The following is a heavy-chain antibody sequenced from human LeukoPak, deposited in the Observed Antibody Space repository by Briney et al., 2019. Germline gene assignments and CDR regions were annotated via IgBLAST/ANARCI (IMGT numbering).Heavy chain of an antibody. Sequence: ASVKVSCKASGGTFISYTISWVRQAPGQGLEWMGRIIPILGIANYAQKFQGRVTITADKSTSTAYMELSSLRSEDTAVYYCARGYYDSSGFWYFDLWGRGTLVTVSS. V-gene: IGHV1-69*02. CDR3: ARGYYDSSGFWYFDL. CDR1: GGTFISYT. CDR2: IIPILGIA. J-gene: IGHJ2*01. D-gene: IGHD3-22*01.